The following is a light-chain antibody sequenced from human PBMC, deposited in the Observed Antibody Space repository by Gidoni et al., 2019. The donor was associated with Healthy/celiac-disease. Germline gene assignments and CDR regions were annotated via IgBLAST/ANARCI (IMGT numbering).Light chain of an antibody. CDR2: GAS. CDR1: QSVSSSY. V-gene: IGKV3-20*01. Sequence: DIVWTQSPGTLSLSPGERATLSCRASQSVSSSYLAWYQQKPGQAPRLLSYGASSRATGIPDRFSGSGSGTDFTLTISRLEPEDFAVYYCQQYGSSPLTFGGGTKVEIK. J-gene: IGKJ4*01. CDR3: QQYGSSPLT.